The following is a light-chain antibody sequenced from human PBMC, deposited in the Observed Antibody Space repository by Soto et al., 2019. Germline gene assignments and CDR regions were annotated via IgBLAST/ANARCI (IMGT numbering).Light chain of an antibody. CDR2: EVS. J-gene: IGLJ1*01. CDR1: SSDVGAYIY. Sequence: QSVLTQPPSASGSPGQSVTISCTGSSSDVGAYIYVSWYQHHPGKAPKLMIYEVSKRPSGVPARFSGSKSGNTASLTVSGLQAEDEADYYCSSYAGSNNFVFGTGNKLTVL. CDR3: SSYAGSNNFV. V-gene: IGLV2-8*01.